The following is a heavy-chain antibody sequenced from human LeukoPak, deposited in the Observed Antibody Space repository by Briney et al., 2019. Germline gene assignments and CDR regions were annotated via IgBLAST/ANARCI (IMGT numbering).Heavy chain of an antibody. J-gene: IGHJ5*02. D-gene: IGHD1-7*01. CDR3: ARGPNWNYALSNWFDP. V-gene: IGHV1-69*05. Sequence: GVSVKVSCKASGGTFSSYAISWVRQAPGQGLEWMGGIIPIFGTANYAQKFQGRVTITTDESTSTAYMELSSLRSEDTAVYYCARGPNWNYALSNWFDPWGQGTLVTVSS. CDR1: GGTFSSYA. CDR2: IIPIFGTA.